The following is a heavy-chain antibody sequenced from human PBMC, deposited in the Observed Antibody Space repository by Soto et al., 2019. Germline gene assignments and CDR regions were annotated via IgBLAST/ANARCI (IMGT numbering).Heavy chain of an antibody. V-gene: IGHV5-10-1*01. CDR1: GYSFTSYW. Sequence: PGESLKISCKGSGYSFTSYWISWVRQMPGKGLEWMGRIDPSDSYNNYSPSFQGHVTISADKSISTAYLQWSSLKASDTAMYYCARTRPAQYYDILTGYSTSTNDYWGQGTLVTVSS. CDR3: ARTRPAQYYDILTGYSTSTNDY. D-gene: IGHD3-9*01. CDR2: IDPSDSYN. J-gene: IGHJ4*02.